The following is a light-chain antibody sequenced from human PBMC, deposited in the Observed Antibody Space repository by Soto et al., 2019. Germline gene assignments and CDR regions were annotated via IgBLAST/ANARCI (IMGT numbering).Light chain of an antibody. CDR1: QSVLYSSNNKNY. J-gene: IGKJ4*01. V-gene: IGKV4-1*01. Sequence: DIVMTQSPDSLAVSLGERATINCKSSQSVLYSSNNKNYLPWYQQKPGQPPKLLIYWASTRESGVTDRFSGSGSGTDVTLPISSLQAEDGAVYYCQQYYSTPLTFGGGNKVEIK. CDR2: WAS. CDR3: QQYYSTPLT.